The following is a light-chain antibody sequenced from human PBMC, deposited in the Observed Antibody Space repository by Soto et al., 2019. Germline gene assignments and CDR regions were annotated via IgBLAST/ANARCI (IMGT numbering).Light chain of an antibody. CDR3: SLYTRSSTGV. J-gene: IGLJ2*01. Sequence: HSALTQPPSVSGSPGQSVTISCTGTSSDVGSYNRVSWYQQPPGTAPKLMIYEVSNRPSGVPDRFSGSKSGNTASLTISGLQAEDEAPSSCSLYTRSSTGVFGRGTTLTVL. CDR1: SSDVGSYNR. CDR2: EVS. V-gene: IGLV2-18*01.